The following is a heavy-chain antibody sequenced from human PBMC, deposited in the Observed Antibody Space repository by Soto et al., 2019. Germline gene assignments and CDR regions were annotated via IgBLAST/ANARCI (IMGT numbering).Heavy chain of an antibody. CDR3: ARQPRTTGTTPWLEQ. J-gene: IGHJ5*02. Sequence: PSETLSLTCTVSGGSISSSSYYWSWIRQPPGKGLEWIGSIYYSGSTYYNTSLKSRVTISVDTSKNQFSLKLSSVTAADTAVYYFARQPRTTGTTPWLEQWGQETLVTVSS. D-gene: IGHD1-1*01. CDR1: GGSISSSSYY. V-gene: IGHV4-39*01. CDR2: IYYSGST.